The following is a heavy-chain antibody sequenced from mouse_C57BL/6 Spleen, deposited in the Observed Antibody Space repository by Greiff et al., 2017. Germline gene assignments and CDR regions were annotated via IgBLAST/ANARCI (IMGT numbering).Heavy chain of an antibody. V-gene: IGHV1-55*01. J-gene: IGHJ4*01. Sequence: VQLQQPGAELVKPGASVKMSCKASGYTFTSYWITWVKQRPGQGLEWIGDIYPGSGSNNYNEKFKSQATLTVDTSSSKAYMQLSSLTSEVSAVYYCARRGKFITTVEDAMDYWGQGTSVTVSS. CDR2: IYPGSGSN. CDR3: ARRGKFITTVEDAMDY. CDR1: GYTFTSYW. D-gene: IGHD1-1*01.